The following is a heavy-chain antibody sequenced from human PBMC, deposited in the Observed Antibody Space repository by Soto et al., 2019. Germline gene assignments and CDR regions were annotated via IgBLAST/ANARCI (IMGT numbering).Heavy chain of an antibody. CDR2: LYDLDGS. D-gene: IGHD1-1*01. Sequence: DVQLVESGGGSVQPGGSLRLSCAASGFTFSSYAMSWVRQGPGKGLEWVSALYDLDGSFYAASVKGRFTTSSDSSKTTVYLQMNDLRPDDTAVYYCATWHEREHAYDVWGQGTTVTVSS. CDR1: GFTFSSYA. J-gene: IGHJ3*01. CDR3: ATWHEREHAYDV. V-gene: IGHV3-23*04.